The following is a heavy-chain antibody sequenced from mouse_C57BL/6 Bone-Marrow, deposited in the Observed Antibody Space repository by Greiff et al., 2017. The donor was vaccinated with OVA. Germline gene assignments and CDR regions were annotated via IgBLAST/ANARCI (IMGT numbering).Heavy chain of an antibody. D-gene: IGHD2-5*01. CDR2: ISNGGGST. V-gene: IGHV5-12*01. CDR3: ARPPYSNYVGWYFDV. Sequence: EVKLMESGGGLVQPGGSLKLSCAASGFTFSDYYMYWVRQTPEKRLEWVAYISNGGGSTYYPDTVKGRFTISRDNAKNTLYLQMSRLKSEDTAMYYCARPPYSNYVGWYFDVWGTGTTVTVSS. J-gene: IGHJ1*03. CDR1: GFTFSDYY.